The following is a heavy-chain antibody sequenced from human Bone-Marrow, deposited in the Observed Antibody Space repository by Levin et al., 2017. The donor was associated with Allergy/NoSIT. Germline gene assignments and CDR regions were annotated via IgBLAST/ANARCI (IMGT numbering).Heavy chain of an antibody. D-gene: IGHD6-13*01. V-gene: IGHV3-21*01. CDR1: GFTFSSYS. CDR2: ISSSSSYI. J-gene: IGHJ2*01. CDR3: ASRPWGEQQLRYFDL. Sequence: PGESLKISCAASGFTFSSYSMNWVRQAPGKGLEWVSSISSSSSYIYYADSVKGRFTISRDNAKNSLYLQMNSLRAEDTAVYYCASRPWGEQQLRYFDLWGRGTLVTVSS.